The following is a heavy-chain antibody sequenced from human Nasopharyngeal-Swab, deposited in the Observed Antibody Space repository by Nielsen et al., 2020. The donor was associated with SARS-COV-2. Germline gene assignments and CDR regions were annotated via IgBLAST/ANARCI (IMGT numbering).Heavy chain of an antibody. D-gene: IGHD4-17*01. V-gene: IGHV3-7*01. CDR3: ARLPTTPLSFDY. J-gene: IGHJ4*02. CDR1: GFTFNSYW. CDR2: IKQDGSEK. Sequence: ESLKILCSASGFTFNSYWISWVRQAPGKGLEWVANIKQDGSEKYYVDSVKGRFTISRDNAKNSLYLQMNSLRAEDTAVYYCARLPTTPLSFDYWGQGTLVTVSS.